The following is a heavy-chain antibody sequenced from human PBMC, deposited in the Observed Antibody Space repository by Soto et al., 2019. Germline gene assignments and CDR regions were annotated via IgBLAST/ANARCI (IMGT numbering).Heavy chain of an antibody. Sequence: QVQVVESGGGVVQPGRSLRLSCVPSGFTFSNYGMHWVRQAPGKGLEWVAVIWYDGSDKYYAESVKGRFTISRDNSKNTLYLQMNSLRAEDTAVYYCARAPQGYFDYWGQGILVTVSS. J-gene: IGHJ4*02. CDR3: ARAPQGYFDY. V-gene: IGHV3-33*01. CDR2: IWYDGSDK. CDR1: GFTFSNYG.